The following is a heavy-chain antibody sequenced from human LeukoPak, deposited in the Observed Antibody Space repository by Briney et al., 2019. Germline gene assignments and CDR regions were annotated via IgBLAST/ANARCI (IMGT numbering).Heavy chain of an antibody. J-gene: IGHJ6*02. V-gene: IGHV3-9*01. CDR2: ISWNSGSI. D-gene: IGHD3-10*01. Sequence: GGSLRLSCAASGFTFDDYAMHWVRQAPGKGLEWVSGISWNSGSIGYADSVKGRFTISRDNAKNSLYLQMNSLRAEDTALYYCPNDISGRYYYGMDVWGQGTTVTISS. CDR3: PNDISGRYYYGMDV. CDR1: GFTFDDYA.